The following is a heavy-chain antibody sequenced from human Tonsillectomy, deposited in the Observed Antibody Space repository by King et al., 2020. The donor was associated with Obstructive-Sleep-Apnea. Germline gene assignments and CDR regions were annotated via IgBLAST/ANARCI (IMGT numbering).Heavy chain of an antibody. D-gene: IGHD6-19*01. J-gene: IGHJ4*02. CDR3: ARQDYSSGWYYFDY. CDR1: GGSISSSY. Sequence: VQLQESGPGLVKPSETLSLTCTVSGGSISSSYWSWIRQPPGKGLEWIGDIYYSGSTDYNPSLKSRVTMSVDTSKNQFSLERSSVTAADTAVYYCARQDYSSGWYYFDYWGQGALVTVSS. CDR2: IYYSGST. V-gene: IGHV4-59*08.